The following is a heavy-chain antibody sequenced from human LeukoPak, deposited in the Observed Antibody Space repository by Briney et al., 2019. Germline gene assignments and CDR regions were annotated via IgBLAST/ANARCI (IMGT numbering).Heavy chain of an antibody. CDR2: INPNSGGT. CDR3: ARGPYYYYGSGSYFGPNY. V-gene: IGHV1-2*02. D-gene: IGHD3-10*01. Sequence: ASVKVSCKASGYTFTGYYMHWVRQAPGQGLEWMGWINPNSGGTNYAQKFQGRVTMTRDTSISTAYMELSRLRSDDTAVYYCARGPYYYYGSGSYFGPNYWGQGTLVTVSS. CDR1: GYTFTGYY. J-gene: IGHJ4*02.